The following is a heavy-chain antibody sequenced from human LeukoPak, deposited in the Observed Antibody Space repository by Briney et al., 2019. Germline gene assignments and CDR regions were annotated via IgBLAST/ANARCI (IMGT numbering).Heavy chain of an antibody. CDR3: ARDPASPHPEFDY. CDR1: GFTFSIYA. Sequence: GGSLRLSCAASGFTFSIYAIHRVRQAPGKGLEWVAVISYDGNDKYYADSVKGRFTISRDNSKNTLYLQMNSLRAEDTAVYYCARDPASPHPEFDYWGQGTLVTVSS. CDR2: ISYDGNDK. V-gene: IGHV3-30-3*01. D-gene: IGHD2-2*01. J-gene: IGHJ4*02.